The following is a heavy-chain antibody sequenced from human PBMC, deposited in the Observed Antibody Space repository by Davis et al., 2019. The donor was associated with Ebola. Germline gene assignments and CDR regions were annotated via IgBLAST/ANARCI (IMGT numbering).Heavy chain of an antibody. D-gene: IGHD6-19*01. J-gene: IGHJ4*01. Sequence: GESLKISCAASGFTFSSYAMSWVRQAPGKGLEWVSAISGSGGSTYYADSVKGRFTISRDNSRHTLFLQMYSLRAEDTAVYYCAKTAGGYTSGWYYFDSWGHGTLVTVSS. CDR1: GFTFSSYA. CDR2: ISGSGGST. V-gene: IGHV3-23*01. CDR3: AKTAGGYTSGWYYFDS.